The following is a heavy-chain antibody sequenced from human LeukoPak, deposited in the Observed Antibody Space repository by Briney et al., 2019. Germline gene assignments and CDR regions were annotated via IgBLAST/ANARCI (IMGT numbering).Heavy chain of an antibody. CDR3: AREYYDNSGGEDAFDI. J-gene: IGHJ3*02. CDR2: IYSGGST. Sequence: GGSLRLSCAASGFTFSSNYMNWVRQAPGKGLEWVAVIYSGGSTFDSECVAGRFTISRDNSNNTLYLQMNSLRAEDTAMYYCAREYYDNSGGEDAFDIWGPGTMVTVSS. CDR1: GFTFSSNY. D-gene: IGHD3-22*01. V-gene: IGHV3-53*01.